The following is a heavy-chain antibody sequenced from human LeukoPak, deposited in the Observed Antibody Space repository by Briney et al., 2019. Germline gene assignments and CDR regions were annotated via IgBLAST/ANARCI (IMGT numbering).Heavy chain of an antibody. CDR3: ARRIAMVRGEDYFDY. CDR1: GGSISSTDW. J-gene: IGHJ4*02. D-gene: IGHD3-10*01. V-gene: IGHV4-4*02. CDR2: IYYSGST. Sequence: SETLSLTCAASGGSISSTDWWSWVRQPPGKGLEWIGSIYYSGSTYYNPSLKSRVTISVDTSKNQFSLKLSSVTAADTAVYYCARRIAMVRGEDYFDYWGQGTLVTVSS.